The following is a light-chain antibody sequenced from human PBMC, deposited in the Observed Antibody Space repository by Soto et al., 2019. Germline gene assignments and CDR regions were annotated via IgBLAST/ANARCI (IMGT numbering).Light chain of an antibody. CDR3: QQYGSSPPT. V-gene: IGKV3-20*01. Sequence: EIVLTQSPGTLSLSPGERATLSCRASQSVSGRYLAWYQQKPGQAPRLLMYGASSRATGIPDRISGSGSGTDFTLTISRLEPEDFAVYSCQQYGSSPPTFGQGTKLEIK. CDR2: GAS. J-gene: IGKJ2*01. CDR1: QSVSGRY.